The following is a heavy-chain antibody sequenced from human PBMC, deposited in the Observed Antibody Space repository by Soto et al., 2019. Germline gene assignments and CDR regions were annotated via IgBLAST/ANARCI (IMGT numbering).Heavy chain of an antibody. Sequence: QVQLVQSGAEVKKPGSSVKVSCKASGGTFSSYAISWVRQAPGQGLEWMGGIIPIFGTANYAQKFHGRVTITAEESTSTSYRGRSSVRVVPPAVDSCARSRVRGCSNPWGGWFDPWGQGTLVTVSS. CDR3: ARSRVRGCSNPWGGWFDP. CDR1: GGTFSSYA. J-gene: IGHJ5*02. D-gene: IGHD3-16*01. V-gene: IGHV1-69*01. CDR2: IIPIFGTA.